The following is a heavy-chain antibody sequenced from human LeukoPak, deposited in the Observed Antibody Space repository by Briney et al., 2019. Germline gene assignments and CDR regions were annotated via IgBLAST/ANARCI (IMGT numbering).Heavy chain of an antibody. V-gene: IGHV3-64*01. CDR3: ARGGNYCSSTSCYDGYDY. CDR2: ISSNGGST. Sequence: GGSLRLSCAASGFTFSTYNMNWVRQAPGKGLEYVSAISSNGGSTYYANSVKGRFTISRDNSKNTLYLQMGSLRAEDMAVYYCARGGNYCSSTSCYDGYDYWGQGTLVTVSS. D-gene: IGHD2-2*01. J-gene: IGHJ4*02. CDR1: GFTFSTYN.